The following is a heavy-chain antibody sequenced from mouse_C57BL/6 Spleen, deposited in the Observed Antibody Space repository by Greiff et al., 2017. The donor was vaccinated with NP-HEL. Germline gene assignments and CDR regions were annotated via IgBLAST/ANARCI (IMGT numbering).Heavy chain of an antibody. CDR1: GYAFSSSW. Sequence: VQLVESGPELVKPGASVKISCKASGYAFSSSWMNWVKQRPGKGLEWIGRIYPGDGDTNYNGKFKGKATLTADKSSSTAYMQLSSLTSEDSAVYFCAREDYGNYQYAMDYWGQGTSVTVSS. J-gene: IGHJ4*01. CDR3: AREDYGNYQYAMDY. V-gene: IGHV1-82*01. CDR2: IYPGDGDT. D-gene: IGHD2-1*01.